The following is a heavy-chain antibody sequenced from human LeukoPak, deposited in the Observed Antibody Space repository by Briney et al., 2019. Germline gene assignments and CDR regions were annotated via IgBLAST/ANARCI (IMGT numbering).Heavy chain of an antibody. J-gene: IGHJ5*02. CDR3: ARDCKDSGSYYRWFDP. V-gene: IGHV3-21*01. CDR1: EFIFSGYW. D-gene: IGHD1-26*01. Sequence: GGSLRLSCAASEFIFSGYWMNWVRQAPGKGLEWVSSISSSSSYIYYADSVKGRFTISRDNAQNSLYLQMNSLRAEDTAVYYCARDCKDSGSYYRWFDPWGQGTLVTVSS. CDR2: ISSSSSYI.